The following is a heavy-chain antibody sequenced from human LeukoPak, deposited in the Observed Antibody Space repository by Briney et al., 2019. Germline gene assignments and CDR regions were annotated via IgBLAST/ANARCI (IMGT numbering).Heavy chain of an antibody. CDR1: GGSISTYY. CDR3: ARVPLAAAGGFDY. V-gene: IGHV4-59*01. CDR2: IYYSGSS. J-gene: IGHJ4*02. D-gene: IGHD6-13*01. Sequence: PSETLSLTCTVSGGSISTYYWSWIRQPPGKGLEWIGYIYYSGSSNYNPSLKSRVTISVDTSMNQFSLKLSSVTAADTAMYYCARVPLAAAGGFDYWGQGTLVTVSA.